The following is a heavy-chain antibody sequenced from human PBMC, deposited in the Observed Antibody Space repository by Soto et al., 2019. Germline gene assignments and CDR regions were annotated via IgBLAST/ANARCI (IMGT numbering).Heavy chain of an antibody. Sequence: EMQLVESGGGLVQPGGSLRLSCAASGFTFSSYAMSWVRQAPGKGLEWVSAISGSGGSTYYADSVKGRFTISRDNSKNTLYLQMNSLRAEDTAVYYCAKATSVLAARPKNAFDIWGQGTMVTVSS. CDR2: ISGSGGST. V-gene: IGHV3-23*04. D-gene: IGHD6-6*01. J-gene: IGHJ3*02. CDR1: GFTFSSYA. CDR3: AKATSVLAARPKNAFDI.